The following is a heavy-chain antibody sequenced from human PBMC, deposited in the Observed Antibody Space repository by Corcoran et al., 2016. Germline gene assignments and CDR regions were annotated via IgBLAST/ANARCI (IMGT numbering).Heavy chain of an antibody. D-gene: IGHD1-26*01. CDR3: ARGRTEAGAKYYFDY. CDR1: EFTFGDYG. V-gene: IGHV3-49*03. J-gene: IGHJ4*02. CDR2: IRSKTYGGAT. Sequence: EVQLVESGGGLVQPGRSLRLSCTASEFTFGDYGMGWFRQAPGKGLEWVAFIRSKTYGGATEYAASVRGSFSVSRDDSTSIAYLQMNSLKTDGTALYYCARGRTEAGAKYYFDYWGQGTLVTVSS.